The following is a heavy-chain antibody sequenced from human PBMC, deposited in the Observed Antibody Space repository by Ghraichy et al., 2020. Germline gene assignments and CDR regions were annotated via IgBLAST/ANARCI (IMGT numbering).Heavy chain of an antibody. D-gene: IGHD4-17*01. CDR2: IYSGGST. CDR1: GFTVSSNY. CDR3: ARMTTVTTGGWYYYYGMDV. Sequence: LSLTCAASGFTVSSNYMSWVRQAPGKGLEWVSVIYSGGSTYYADSVKGRFTISRDNSKNTLYLQMNSLRAEDTAVYYCARMTTVTTGGWYYYYGMDVWGQGTTVTVSS. V-gene: IGHV3-53*01. J-gene: IGHJ6*02.